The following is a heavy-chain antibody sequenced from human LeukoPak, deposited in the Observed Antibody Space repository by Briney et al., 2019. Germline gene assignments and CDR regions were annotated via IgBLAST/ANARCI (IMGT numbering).Heavy chain of an antibody. CDR2: ISSSSSYI. CDR1: GFTSSSYS. D-gene: IGHD3-16*01. V-gene: IGHV3-21*01. CDR3: ARGNSIGNYDYVWGSYHYFDY. J-gene: IGHJ4*02. Sequence: GGSLRLSCAASGFTSSSYSMNWVRQAPGEGLEWVSSISSSSSYIYYADSVKGRFTISRDNAKNSLYLQMNSLRAEDTAVYYCARGNSIGNYDYVWGSYHYFDYWGQGTLVTVSS.